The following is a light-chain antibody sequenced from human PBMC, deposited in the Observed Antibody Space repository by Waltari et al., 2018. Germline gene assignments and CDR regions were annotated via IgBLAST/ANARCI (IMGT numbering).Light chain of an antibody. Sequence: EIVLTQSPGTLSLSPGERATLSCRASQDVSNNYLAWYQQKPGQAPRLLLYSATTTPTEIPDRFRGSGSGTDFTFTISRLEPEDFAVYYCQQYGSSPITFGQGTRLEIK. CDR3: QQYGSSPIT. V-gene: IGKV3-20*01. CDR2: SAT. J-gene: IGKJ5*01. CDR1: QDVSNNY.